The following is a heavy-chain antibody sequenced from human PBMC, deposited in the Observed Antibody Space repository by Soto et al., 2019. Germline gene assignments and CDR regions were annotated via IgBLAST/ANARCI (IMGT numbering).Heavy chain of an antibody. D-gene: IGHD3-22*01. V-gene: IGHV3-23*01. Sequence: PGGSLRLSCAASGFTFSSYAMSWVRQAPGKGLEWVSAISGSGVSTYYADSVKGRFTISRDNSKNTLYLQMNSLRAEETAVYYFAKVADYDDSSRYYYFDYWGQG. CDR3: AKVADYDDSSRYYYFDY. CDR1: GFTFSSYA. J-gene: IGHJ4*02. CDR2: ISGSGVST.